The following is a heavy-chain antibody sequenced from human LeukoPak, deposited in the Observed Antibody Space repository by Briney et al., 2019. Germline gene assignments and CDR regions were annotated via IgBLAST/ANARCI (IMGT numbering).Heavy chain of an antibody. V-gene: IGHV4-39*07. CDR3: ARGGYLFGVVIMELDY. CDR1: GGSISSSSYY. J-gene: IGHJ4*02. Sequence: PSETLCLTCTVSGGSISSSSYYWGWIRQPPGKGLEWIGSIYYSGSTYYNPSLKSRVPISVDTSKNQFSLKLSSVTAADTAVYYCARGGYLFGVVIMELDYWGQGTLVTVSS. D-gene: IGHD3-3*01. CDR2: IYYSGST.